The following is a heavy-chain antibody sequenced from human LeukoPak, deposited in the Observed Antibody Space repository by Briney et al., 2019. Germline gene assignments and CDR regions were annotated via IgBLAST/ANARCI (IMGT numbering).Heavy chain of an antibody. J-gene: IGHJ4*02. Sequence: GGSLRLSCAASGFTFSSFEMNWVRQAPGKGLEWVSYISDSDSTIYYADSVKGRLTISRDNVKNLLYLQMNSLRAEDTAVYYCARVQRGIAVALDYWGQGTLATVSS. CDR2: ISDSDSTI. D-gene: IGHD6-19*01. CDR3: ARVQRGIAVALDY. CDR1: GFTFSSFE. V-gene: IGHV3-48*03.